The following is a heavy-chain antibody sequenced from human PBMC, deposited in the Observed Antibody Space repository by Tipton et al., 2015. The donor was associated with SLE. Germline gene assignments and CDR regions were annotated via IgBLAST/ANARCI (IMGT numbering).Heavy chain of an antibody. V-gene: IGHV3-48*03. J-gene: IGHJ4*02. CDR3: ARESGDRSRSYFDC. Sequence: SLRLSCAASGFTFSSYEMNWVRQAPGKGLEWVSYITSSGSTIYYADSVKGRFTISRDNAKNSLYLQMNSLRGEDTAVYYCARESGDRSRSYFDCWGQGTLVTVSS. CDR1: GFTFSSYE. CDR2: ITSSGSTI. D-gene: IGHD1-14*01.